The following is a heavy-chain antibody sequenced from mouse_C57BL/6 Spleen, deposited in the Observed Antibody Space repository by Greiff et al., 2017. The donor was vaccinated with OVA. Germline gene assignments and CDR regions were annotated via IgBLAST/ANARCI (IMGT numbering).Heavy chain of an antibody. CDR1: GYAFSSYW. CDR2: IYPGDGDT. Sequence: VKLMESGAELVKPGASVKISCKASGYAFSSYWMNWVKQRPGKGLEWIGQIYPGDGDTNYNGKFKGKATLTADKSSSPAYMPLSSLTSEDTAVYFCAREGDYYGSRAYWGQGTTLTVSS. D-gene: IGHD1-1*01. J-gene: IGHJ2*01. CDR3: AREGDYYGSRAY. V-gene: IGHV1-80*01.